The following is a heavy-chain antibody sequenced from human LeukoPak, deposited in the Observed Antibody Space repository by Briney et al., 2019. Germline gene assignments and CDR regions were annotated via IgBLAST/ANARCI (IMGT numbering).Heavy chain of an antibody. Sequence: ASVKVSCKASGYTFTSYGISWVRQAPGRGLEWMGWISAYNGNTNYAQKLQGRVTMTTDTSTSTAYMELRSLRSDDTAVYYCARDFSDDSSGYLTDYWGQGTLVTVSS. V-gene: IGHV1-18*01. CDR2: ISAYNGNT. J-gene: IGHJ4*02. CDR3: ARDFSDDSSGYLTDY. D-gene: IGHD3-22*01. CDR1: GYTFTSYG.